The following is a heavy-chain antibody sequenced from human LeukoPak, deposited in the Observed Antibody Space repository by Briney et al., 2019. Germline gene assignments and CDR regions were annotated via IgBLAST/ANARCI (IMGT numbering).Heavy chain of an antibody. J-gene: IGHJ4*02. CDR3: ASQGYGDYGSSDY. V-gene: IGHV4-59*08. CDR1: GGSISSYY. CDR2: IYYSGST. Sequence: SETLSLTCTVSGGSISSYYWSWTRQPPGKGLEWIGYIYYSGSTNYNPSLKSRVTISVDTSKNQFSLKLSSVTAADTAVYYCASQGYGDYGSSDYWGQGTLVTVSS. D-gene: IGHD4-17*01.